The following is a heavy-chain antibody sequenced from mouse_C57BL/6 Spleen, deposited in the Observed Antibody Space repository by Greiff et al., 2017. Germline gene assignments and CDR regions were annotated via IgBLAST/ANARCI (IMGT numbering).Heavy chain of an antibody. V-gene: IGHV5-6*01. CDR3: ARHEEGFFDY. Sequence: EVHLVESGGDLVKPGGSLKLSCAASGFTFSSYGMSWVRQTPDKRLEWVATISSGGSYTYYPDSVKGRFTISRDNAKNTLYLQMSSLKSEDTAMYYCARHEEGFFDYWGQGTTLTVSS. CDR1: GFTFSSYG. CDR2: ISSGGSYT. J-gene: IGHJ2*01.